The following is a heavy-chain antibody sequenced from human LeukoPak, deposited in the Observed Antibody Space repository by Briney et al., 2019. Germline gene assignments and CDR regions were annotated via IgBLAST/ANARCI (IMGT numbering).Heavy chain of an antibody. D-gene: IGHD6-19*01. V-gene: IGHV4-59*08. CDR2: IYYSGST. CDR1: GGSISSYY. CDR3: ARHEYSSGVIDC. Sequence: SETLSLTCTVSGGSISSYYWSWIRQPPGKGLEWIGYIYYSGSTNYNPSLKSRATISVDTSKNQFSLKLSSVTAADTAVYYCARHEYSSGVIDCWGQGTLVTVSS. J-gene: IGHJ4*02.